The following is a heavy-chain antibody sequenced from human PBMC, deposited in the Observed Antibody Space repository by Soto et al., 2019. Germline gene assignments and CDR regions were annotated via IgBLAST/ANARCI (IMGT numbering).Heavy chain of an antibody. J-gene: IGHJ5*02. V-gene: IGHV4-31*03. Sequence: SETLSLTCTVSGGSISSGGYYWSWIRQHPGKGLEWIGYIYYSGSTYYNPSLKSRVTISVDTSKNQFSLKLSSVTAADTAVYYCARVPRITMVRGTTDGYWSDPWGQGTLVTVSS. CDR1: GGSISSGGYY. CDR2: IYYSGST. CDR3: ARVPRITMVRGTTDGYWSDP. D-gene: IGHD3-10*01.